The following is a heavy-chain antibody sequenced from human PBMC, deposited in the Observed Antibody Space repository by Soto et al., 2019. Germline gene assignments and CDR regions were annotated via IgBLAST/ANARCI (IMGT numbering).Heavy chain of an antibody. V-gene: IGHV3-7*01. CDR2: MNQDGSQN. Sequence: EVQLVESGGGLVQPGGSLRLSCAASGFTFSSYWMSWVRQAPGKGLEWVANMNQDGSQNFYVDSVKGRFTISRDNAKTSLYLQINSLRDEDTAVYYCARDDGWRWLRFDYWGRGTLVTVSS. D-gene: IGHD5-12*01. CDR3: ARDDGWRWLRFDY. CDR1: GFTFSSYW. J-gene: IGHJ4*02.